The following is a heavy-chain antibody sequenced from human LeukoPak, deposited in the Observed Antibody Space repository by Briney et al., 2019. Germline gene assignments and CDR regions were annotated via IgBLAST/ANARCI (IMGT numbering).Heavy chain of an antibody. CDR3: ARTMVRGVISRFDY. J-gene: IGHJ4*02. Sequence: SSETLSLTCTVSGGSISSGGYYWSWIRQHPGKGLEWIGYIYCSGSTYYNPSLKSRVTISVDTSKNQFSLKLSSVTAADTAVYYCARTMVRGVISRFDYWGQGTLVTVSS. V-gene: IGHV4-31*03. CDR1: GGSISSGGYY. D-gene: IGHD3-10*01. CDR2: IYCSGST.